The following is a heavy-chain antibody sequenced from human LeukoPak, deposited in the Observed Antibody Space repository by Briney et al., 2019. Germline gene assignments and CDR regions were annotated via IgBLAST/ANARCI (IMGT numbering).Heavy chain of an antibody. CDR2: IYYSGST. CDR3: ARRAFGNPTWFDP. J-gene: IGHJ5*02. Sequence: SETLSLTCTVSGASISSGGYYWSWIRQHPGKGLEWVGYIYYSGSTYYNPSLKSRVTISVDTSKNQFSLKLSSVTAADTAVYYCARRAFGNPTWFDPWGQGTLVTVSS. CDR1: GASISSGGYY. V-gene: IGHV4-31*03. D-gene: IGHD4-23*01.